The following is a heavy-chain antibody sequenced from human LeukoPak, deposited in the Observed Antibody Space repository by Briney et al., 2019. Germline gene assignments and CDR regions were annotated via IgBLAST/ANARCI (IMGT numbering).Heavy chain of an antibody. Sequence: PSETLSLTCAVYGGSFSGYYWSWIRQPPGKGLEWIGEINHSGSTNYNPSLKSRVTISVDTSKNQFSLKLSSVTAADTAVYYRARQVLAGDYYFDYWGQGTLVTVSS. CDR1: GGSFSGYY. J-gene: IGHJ4*02. D-gene: IGHD6-19*01. CDR3: ARQVLAGDYYFDY. CDR2: INHSGST. V-gene: IGHV4-34*01.